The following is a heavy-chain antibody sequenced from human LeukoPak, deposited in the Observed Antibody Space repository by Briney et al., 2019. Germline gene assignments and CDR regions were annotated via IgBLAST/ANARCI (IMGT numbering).Heavy chain of an antibody. D-gene: IGHD3-10*01. CDR2: IWTDGSNK. V-gene: IGHV3-33*01. J-gene: IGHJ4*02. CDR3: ARRGSGTYDFDY. Sequence: PGGSLRLSCAASGFTFSSNGMHWVRQAPGKGLEWVTVIWTDGSNKYYADSVKGRFTISRDNSKNSPYLQMNNLRAEDTAVYYCARRGSGTYDFDYWGQGTLVTVSS. CDR1: GFTFSSNG.